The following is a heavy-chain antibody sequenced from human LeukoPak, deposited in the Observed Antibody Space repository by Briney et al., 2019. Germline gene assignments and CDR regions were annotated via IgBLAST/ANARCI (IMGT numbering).Heavy chain of an antibody. V-gene: IGHV3-66*01. D-gene: IGHD6-13*01. CDR3: ARGLGSSSSDY. CDR1: GFTVSSNY. Sequence: GGSLRLSCAASGFTVSSNYMSWVRQAPGKGLEWVSVIYSGGSTYFADSVKGRFTISRDNSKNTLYLQMNSLRAEDTAVYYCARGLGSSSSDYWGQGTLVTVSS. J-gene: IGHJ4*02. CDR2: IYSGGST.